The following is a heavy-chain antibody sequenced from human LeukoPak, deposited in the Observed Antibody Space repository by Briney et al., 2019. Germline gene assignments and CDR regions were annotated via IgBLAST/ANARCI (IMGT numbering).Heavy chain of an antibody. V-gene: IGHV5-51*01. D-gene: IGHD3-9*01. CDR2: IYPDDSDT. CDR1: GYSFTNYW. CDR3: ARIWLRAFDI. Sequence: GESLKISCKGSGYSFTNYWIAWVRQMPGKGLEWMGIIYPDDSDTRYSPSFQGQVTISADKSISTAYLQWSSLKASATAMYYCARIWLRAFDIWGQGTLVTVSS. J-gene: IGHJ4*02.